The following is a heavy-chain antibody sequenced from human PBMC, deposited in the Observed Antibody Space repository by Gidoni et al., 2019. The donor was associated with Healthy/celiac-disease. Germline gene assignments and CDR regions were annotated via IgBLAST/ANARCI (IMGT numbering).Heavy chain of an antibody. J-gene: IGHJ5*02. D-gene: IGHD6-13*01. CDR3: ARDSAAAGINH. CDR1: GGSISSYY. Sequence: QVQLQESGPGLVKPSETLSLTCTVSGGSISSYYWSWIRQPPGKGLEWIGYIYYSGSTNYNPSLKSRVTISVDTSKNQFSLKLSSVTAADTAVYYCARDSAAAGINHWGQGTLVTVSS. V-gene: IGHV4-59*01. CDR2: IYYSGST.